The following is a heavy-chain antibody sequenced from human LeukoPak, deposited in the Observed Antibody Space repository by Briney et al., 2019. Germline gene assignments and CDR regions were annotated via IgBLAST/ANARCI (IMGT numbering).Heavy chain of an antibody. CDR2: IWYDGSNR. CDR3: ARGRGSPYYFDC. V-gene: IGHV3-33*01. D-gene: IGHD1-26*01. Sequence: GGSLRLSCAASGFTFSSYGMHWVRQAPGKGLEWVSLIWYDGSNRFYADSVKGRFTISRDNSKNTVYLQMNSLRAEDTAVYYCARGRGSPYYFDCWGQGTLVTVSS. CDR1: GFTFSSYG. J-gene: IGHJ4*02.